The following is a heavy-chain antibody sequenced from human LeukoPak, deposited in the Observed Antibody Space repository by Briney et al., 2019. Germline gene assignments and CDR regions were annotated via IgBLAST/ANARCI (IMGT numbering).Heavy chain of an antibody. CDR3: ARDVAYYYDSSGPIDY. CDR1: GYTFTGYY. CDR2: INPNSGGT. V-gene: IGHV1-2*02. Sequence: ASVKVSCKASGYTFTGYYMHWVRQAPGQGLEWMGWINPNSGGTNYAQKFQGRVTMTRDTSISTAYMELSRLRSDDTAVYYCARDVAYYYDSSGPIDYWGQGTLVTVSP. J-gene: IGHJ4*02. D-gene: IGHD3-22*01.